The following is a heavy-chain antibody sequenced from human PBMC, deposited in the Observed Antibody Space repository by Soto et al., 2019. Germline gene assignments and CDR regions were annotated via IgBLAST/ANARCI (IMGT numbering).Heavy chain of an antibody. CDR1: GFTFSTYG. V-gene: IGHV3-30*18. CDR2: ISYDGTNK. CDR3: AKDLQSYGDYDYYCYGMDV. J-gene: IGHJ6*02. Sequence: QVQLVESGGGEVQPGRSLTISCAASGFTFSTYGMHWVRQTPGKGLEWVAVISYDGTNKFYSHSVKGRFTISRDNFKNTLTLQMNSLRADDTAVYSCAKDLQSYGDYDYYCYGMDVWGQGTRVTVSS. D-gene: IGHD4-17*01.